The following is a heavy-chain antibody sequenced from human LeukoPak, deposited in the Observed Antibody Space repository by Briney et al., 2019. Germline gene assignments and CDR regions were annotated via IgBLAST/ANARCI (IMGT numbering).Heavy chain of an antibody. CDR3: ARVSPTPTVTAHYYYYYMDV. D-gene: IGHD4-17*01. CDR1: GGSISSYY. Sequence: PSETLSLTCTVSGGSISSYYWSWIRQPPGKGLEWIGRIYTSGSTNYNPSLKSRVTMSVDTSKNQFSLKLSSVTAADTAVYYCARVSPTPTVTAHYYYYYMDVWGKGTTVTVSS. J-gene: IGHJ6*03. CDR2: IYTSGST. V-gene: IGHV4-4*07.